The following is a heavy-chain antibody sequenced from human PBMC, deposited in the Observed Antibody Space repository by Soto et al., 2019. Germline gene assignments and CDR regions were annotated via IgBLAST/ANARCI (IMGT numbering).Heavy chain of an antibody. CDR3: ARAPYGEDAPLDY. CDR2: IIPIFGTA. D-gene: IGHD4-17*01. J-gene: IGHJ4*02. CDR1: GGTFSSYA. V-gene: IGHV1-69*06. Sequence: QVQLVQSGAEVKKPGSSVKVSCKASGGTFSSYAISWVRQAPGQGLEWMGGIIPIFGTANYGQKFQSRVTITADKSKSKAYMELGSLRPEDTAVYYCARAPYGEDAPLDYWGQGTPCNRLL.